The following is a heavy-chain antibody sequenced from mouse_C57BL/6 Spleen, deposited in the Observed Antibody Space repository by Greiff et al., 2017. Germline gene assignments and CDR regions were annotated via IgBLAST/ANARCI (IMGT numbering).Heavy chain of an antibody. CDR2: IDPENGDT. D-gene: IGHD1-1*01. J-gene: IGHJ2*01. CDR3: TIITTVYYFDY. Sequence: EVQLVESGAELVRPGASVKLFCTASGFNIKDDYMHWVKQRPEQGLEWIGWIDPENGDTEYASKFQGKATITADTSSNTAYLQLSSLTSEDTAVYYCTIITTVYYFDYWGQGTTLTVSS. CDR1: GFNIKDDY. V-gene: IGHV14-4*01.